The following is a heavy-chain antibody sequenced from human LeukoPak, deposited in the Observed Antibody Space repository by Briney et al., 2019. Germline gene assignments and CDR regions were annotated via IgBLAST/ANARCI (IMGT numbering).Heavy chain of an antibody. CDR3: ARDHCSSTSCYGSLAY. V-gene: IGHV1-2*02. Sequence: ASVKVSCKASGDTFTGYYMRWVRQAPGQGLEWMGWISPNSGGTNYAQKLQGRVTMTRDTSISTAYMELSRLRSDDTAVYYCARDHCSSTSCYGSLAYWGQGTLVTVSS. D-gene: IGHD2-2*01. CDR1: GDTFTGYY. J-gene: IGHJ4*02. CDR2: ISPNSGGT.